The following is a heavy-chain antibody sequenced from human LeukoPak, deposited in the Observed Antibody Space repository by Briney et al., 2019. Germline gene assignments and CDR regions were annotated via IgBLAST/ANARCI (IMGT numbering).Heavy chain of an antibody. V-gene: IGHV3-30*04. J-gene: IGHJ4*02. CDR2: ISYDGSKK. CDR3: ARDVSAVGGLERPATLGY. CDR1: GFTFSSYA. Sequence: GRSLRLSCAASGFTFSSYAMHWVRQAPGKGLEWVAVISYDGSKKYYADYVKGRFTIFRDKSKNTLYLQMNSLRPEDTAVYYCARDVSAVGGLERPATLGYWGQGTLVTISS. D-gene: IGHD1-1*01.